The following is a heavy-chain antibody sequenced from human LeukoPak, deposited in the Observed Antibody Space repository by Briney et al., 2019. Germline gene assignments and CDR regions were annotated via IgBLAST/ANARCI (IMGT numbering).Heavy chain of an antibody. Sequence: PSETLSLTCAVSGGSISSSSYSWGWIRQPPGKGLEWIGSVYYSGSTYYNPSLKSRVTISVDTSKNQFSLKLSSVTAADTAVYYCARDFWSGSNWFDPWGQGTLVTVSS. CDR1: GGSISSSSYS. D-gene: IGHD3-3*01. CDR2: VYYSGST. CDR3: ARDFWSGSNWFDP. V-gene: IGHV4-39*07. J-gene: IGHJ5*02.